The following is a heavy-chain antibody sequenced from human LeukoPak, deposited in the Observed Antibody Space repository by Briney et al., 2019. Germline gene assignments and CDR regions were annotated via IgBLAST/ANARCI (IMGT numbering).Heavy chain of an antibody. CDR1: GFTFSSYG. CDR3: AREGAYYYDSSGIPGYYFDY. J-gene: IGHJ4*02. V-gene: IGHV3-30*03. Sequence: GGSLRLSCAASGFTFSSYGMHWVRQAPGKGLEWVAVISYDGSNKYYADSVKGRFTISRDNSKNTLYLQMNSLRAEDTAVYYCAREGAYYYDSSGIPGYYFDYWGQGTLVTVSS. CDR2: ISYDGSNK. D-gene: IGHD3-22*01.